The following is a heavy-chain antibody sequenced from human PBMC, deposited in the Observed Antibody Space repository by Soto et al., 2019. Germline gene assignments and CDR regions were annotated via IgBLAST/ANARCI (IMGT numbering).Heavy chain of an antibody. J-gene: IGHJ4*02. CDR2: IYWDDDK. Sequence: QITLKESGPTLVRPTQILTLTCTFSGFSLSAGGVGVGWIRQPPGKALEWLALIYWDDDKRYSPSLKNRLTITKDTSKNQVVLTMTNVDPVDTATYYCAHRAATTYSYYFDYWGQGTLITVSS. CDR1: GFSLSAGGVG. CDR3: AHRAATTYSYYFDY. V-gene: IGHV2-5*02. D-gene: IGHD1-1*01.